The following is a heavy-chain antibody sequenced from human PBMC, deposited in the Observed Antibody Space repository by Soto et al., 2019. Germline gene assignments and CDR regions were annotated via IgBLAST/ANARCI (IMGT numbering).Heavy chain of an antibody. CDR1: GFRFSDYS. CDR3: VREDYDRSGSFDY. D-gene: IGHD3-22*01. V-gene: IGHV3-48*02. Sequence: GASLRLSCAASGFRFSDYSMNWVRQAPGRGLEWVSYISSSSFTIHYADSVEGRFAISRDNAKNSLYLQMNSLTDEDTAVYYCVREDYDRSGSFDYWGQGTLVTVSS. CDR2: ISSSSFTI. J-gene: IGHJ4*02.